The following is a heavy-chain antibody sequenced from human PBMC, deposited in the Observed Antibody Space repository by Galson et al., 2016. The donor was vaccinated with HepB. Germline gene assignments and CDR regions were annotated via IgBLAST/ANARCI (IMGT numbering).Heavy chain of an antibody. CDR1: GGSINIGGFY. D-gene: IGHD3-16*01. Sequence: SETLSLTCAVSGGSINIGGFYWDWIRQPPGKGLEWIGRIYFTGSVFYNPSLKGRVTMSIGTSKNQFSLQLTSVTAADTAVYFCARHPNADGVWFDPWGPGTLVTVSS. V-gene: IGHV4-39*01. CDR2: IYFTGSV. CDR3: ARHPNADGVWFDP. J-gene: IGHJ5*02.